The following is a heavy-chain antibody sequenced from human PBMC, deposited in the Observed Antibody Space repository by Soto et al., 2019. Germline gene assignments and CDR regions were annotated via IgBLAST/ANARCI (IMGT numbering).Heavy chain of an antibody. J-gene: IGHJ4*02. Sequence: QVQLVQSGAEVKKPGASVKVSCKTSGYTFTGFYIHWVRQTPGQGLEWMGWINPNSGDTEYAQNFQGWVTTTRDTFISTAYMELSRLKSDDTAVYYCATGGSTVTREFDYWGQGTLVSVS. D-gene: IGHD4-17*01. CDR1: GYTFTGFY. CDR3: ATGGSTVTREFDY. V-gene: IGHV1-2*04. CDR2: INPNSGDT.